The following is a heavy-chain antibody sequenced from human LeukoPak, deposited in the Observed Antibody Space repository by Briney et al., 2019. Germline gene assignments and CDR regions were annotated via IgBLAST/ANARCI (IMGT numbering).Heavy chain of an antibody. Sequence: SETLSLTCAVYGGSFSGYYWSWIRQPPGKGLEWIGEINHSGSTNYNPSLKSRVTISVDTSKNQFSLKLSSVTAADTAVYYCARDTYYDILTGPQPTGFDYWGQGTLVTVSS. CDR1: GGSFSGYY. CDR3: ARDTYYDILTGPQPTGFDY. CDR2: INHSGST. V-gene: IGHV4-34*01. J-gene: IGHJ4*02. D-gene: IGHD3-9*01.